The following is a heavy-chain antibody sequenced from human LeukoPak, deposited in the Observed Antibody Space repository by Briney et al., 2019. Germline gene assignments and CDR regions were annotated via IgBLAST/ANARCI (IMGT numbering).Heavy chain of an antibody. CDR3: ARHDYDSSRRPFDY. Sequence: PSETLPLTCTISGCSISRRRYQWHLIRQPPGKGLEWIGSLHYSGSTYYNPSLESRVTISVDTSKNQFSVKLSSVTAADTAVYYCARHDYDSSRRPFDYWGQGTLVTVSS. V-gene: IGHV4-39*01. CDR1: GCSISRRRYQ. D-gene: IGHD3-22*01. J-gene: IGHJ4*02. CDR2: LHYSGST.